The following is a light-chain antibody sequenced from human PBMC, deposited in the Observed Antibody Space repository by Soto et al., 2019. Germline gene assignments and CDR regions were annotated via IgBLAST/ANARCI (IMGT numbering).Light chain of an antibody. CDR2: VNS. CDR1: SSNIGAGYN. Sequence: QPVLTQPPSVSGAPGQRVTISCTGSSSNIGAGYNVHWYQQLPGTAPKLLIYVNSNRPSGVPDRFSGSKSGTPASLASTGLHAEDEADYYCQSDDSSLSGVVFGGGTKLTV. CDR3: QSDDSSLSGVV. V-gene: IGLV1-40*01. J-gene: IGLJ2*01.